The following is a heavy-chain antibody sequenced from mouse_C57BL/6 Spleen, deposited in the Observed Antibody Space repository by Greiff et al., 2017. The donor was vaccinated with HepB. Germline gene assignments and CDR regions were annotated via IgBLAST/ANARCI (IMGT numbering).Heavy chain of an antibody. CDR3: ERDWDDAMDY. J-gene: IGHJ4*01. V-gene: IGHV1-22*01. CDR2: INPNNGGT. Sequence: VQLQQSGPELVKPGASVKMSCKASGYTFTDYNMHWVKQSHGKSLEWIGYINPNNGGTSYNQKFKGKATLTVNTSSSTAYMELRSLTSEDSAVYYWERDWDDAMDYWGQGTTVTVSS. CDR1: GYTFTDYN. D-gene: IGHD4-1*01.